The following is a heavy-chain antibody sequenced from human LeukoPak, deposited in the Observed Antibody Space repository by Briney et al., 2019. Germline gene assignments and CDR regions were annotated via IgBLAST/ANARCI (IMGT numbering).Heavy chain of an antibody. J-gene: IGHJ3*02. V-gene: IGHV1-2*06. CDR2: IDPNSGGT. Sequence: ATVKVSCKASGYTFTGYYMHWVRQAPGQGLEWMGRIDPNSGGTNYAQKFQGRVTMTRDTSISTAYMELSRLRSDDTAVYYCARVQDRGDYAKVDAFDIWGQGTMVTVSS. CDR1: GYTFTGYY. D-gene: IGHD4-17*01. CDR3: ARVQDRGDYAKVDAFDI.